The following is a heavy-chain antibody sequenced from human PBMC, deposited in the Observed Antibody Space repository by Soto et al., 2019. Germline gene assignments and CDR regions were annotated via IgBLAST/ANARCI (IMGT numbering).Heavy chain of an antibody. CDR2: IYYSGST. CDR1: GGSISSYY. Sequence: SETLSLTCTVSGGSISSYYWSWIRQPPGKGLEWIGYIYYSGSTNYNPSLKSRVTISVDTSKNQFSLKLSSVTAADTAVYYCARIRGIPLHGNCFDPWGQGTLVTVSS. J-gene: IGHJ5*02. CDR3: ARIRGIPLHGNCFDP. D-gene: IGHD1-26*01. V-gene: IGHV4-59*01.